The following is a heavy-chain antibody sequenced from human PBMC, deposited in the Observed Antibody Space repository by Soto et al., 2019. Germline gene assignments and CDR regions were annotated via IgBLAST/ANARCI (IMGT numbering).Heavy chain of an antibody. CDR1: DYTLTSYG. D-gene: IGHD2-15*01. CDR3: ARDNCSGGSCYSDY. CDR2: IIPIFGTA. V-gene: IGHV1-69*13. J-gene: IGHJ4*02. Sequence: GASVKVSCKASDYTLTSYGIIWVRQAPGQGLEWMGGIIPIFGTANYAQKFQGRVTITADESTSTAYMELSSLRSEDTAVYYCARDNCSGGSCYSDYWGQGTLVTVSS.